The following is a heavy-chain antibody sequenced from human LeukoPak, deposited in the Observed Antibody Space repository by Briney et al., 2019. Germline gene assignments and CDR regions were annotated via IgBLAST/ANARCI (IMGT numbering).Heavy chain of an antibody. CDR1: GFTFNSHW. CDR3: ARGPNYYDSGFADY. Sequence: GGCLRLSCAASGFTFNSHWMHWVRQAPGKGLVWVSRINSGGSSTSYADSVTGRFTISRDNAKNTLYLQMNSLRAEDTAVYYCARGPNYYDSGFADYWGQGTLVTVSS. V-gene: IGHV3-74*01. J-gene: IGHJ4*02. CDR2: INSGGSST. D-gene: IGHD3-22*01.